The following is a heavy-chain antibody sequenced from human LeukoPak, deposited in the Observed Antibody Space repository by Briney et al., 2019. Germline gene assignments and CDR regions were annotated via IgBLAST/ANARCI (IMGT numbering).Heavy chain of an antibody. CDR1: GGTFSSYA. V-gene: IGHV1-69*01. J-gene: IGHJ4*02. Sequence: SVKVSCKASGGTFSSYAISWVRQAPGQGLEWMGGIIPIFGTANYAQKFQGRVTITADESTSTAYMELSSLRSEDTAVYYCARIARGVPYYFDYWGQGTLVTVSS. CDR2: IIPIFGTA. CDR3: ARIARGVPYYFDY. D-gene: IGHD3-10*01.